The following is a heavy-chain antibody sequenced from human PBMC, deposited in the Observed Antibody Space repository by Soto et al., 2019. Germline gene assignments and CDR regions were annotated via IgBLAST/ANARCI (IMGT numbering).Heavy chain of an antibody. Sequence: QLLQSGGCLVQTGGSLRLSCTASGFTFSNYAMSWVRQAPGKGLEWVSGVRSSGESTYYADSVKGRLTISRDNSKNMLYLQINSMRAEDTAVYYCAKGGRRVLIPMDVWGQGTTLTVSS. J-gene: IGHJ6*02. CDR3: AKGGRRVLIPMDV. CDR1: GFTFSNYA. V-gene: IGHV3-23*01. CDR2: VRSSGEST. D-gene: IGHD2-8*01.